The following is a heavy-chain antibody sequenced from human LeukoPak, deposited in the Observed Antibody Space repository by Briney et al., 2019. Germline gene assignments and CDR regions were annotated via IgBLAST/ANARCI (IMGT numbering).Heavy chain of an antibody. J-gene: IGHJ3*02. Sequence: GSSVKVSCKASGGTFSSYAISWVRQAPGQGLEWMGGIIPIFGTANYAQKFQGRVTITTDESTSTAYMELSSLRSEDTVVYYCARGDYYYDSSDRWDAFDIWGQGTMVTVSS. CDR2: IIPIFGTA. D-gene: IGHD3-22*01. CDR1: GGTFSSYA. CDR3: ARGDYYYDSSDRWDAFDI. V-gene: IGHV1-69*05.